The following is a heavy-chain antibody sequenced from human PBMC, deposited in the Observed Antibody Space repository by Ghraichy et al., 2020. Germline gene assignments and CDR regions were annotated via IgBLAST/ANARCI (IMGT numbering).Heavy chain of an antibody. CDR3: ADRHGQIFFGDNFGY. D-gene: IGHD3-10*01. CDR2: IYWNGDK. V-gene: IGHV2-5*01. J-gene: IGHJ4*02. Sequence: SGPTLVKPTQTLTLTCTFSGFSLSTSEVGVGWIRQPPGKALEWLALIYWNGDKRYRPSLRRRLTITKDTSKKQVVLTMTNMDPVDTATYYCADRHGQIFFGDNFGYWGQGTLVTVSS. CDR1: GFSLSTSEVG.